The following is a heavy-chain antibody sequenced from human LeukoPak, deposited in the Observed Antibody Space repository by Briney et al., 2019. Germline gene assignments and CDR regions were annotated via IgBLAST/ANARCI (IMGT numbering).Heavy chain of an antibody. V-gene: IGHV1-8*01. CDR3: ARSSEGRYYYDSSGFSYYYYYMDV. D-gene: IGHD3-22*01. Sequence: ASVKVSCKASGYTFTSYDVNWVRQATGQGLEWMGWMNPISGDTGYALKFQGRVTMSRNTSISTAYMELGSLRSEDTAVYYCARSSEGRYYYDSSGFSYYYYYMDVWGKGTTVTISS. CDR1: GYTFTSYD. J-gene: IGHJ6*03. CDR2: MNPISGDT.